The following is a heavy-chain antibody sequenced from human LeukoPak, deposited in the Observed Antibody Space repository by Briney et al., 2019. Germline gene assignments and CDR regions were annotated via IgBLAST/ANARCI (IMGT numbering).Heavy chain of an antibody. J-gene: IGHJ4*02. Sequence: SETLSLTCTVSGGSITSGGYFWTWIRQHPGKGLEWIGYIYYSGSTYYNPSLKSRVTISADTSKSQFSLNLSSVTAADTAVYFCARGPPTDYYDSSGFYYVFDYWGQGTLVTVSS. V-gene: IGHV4-31*03. D-gene: IGHD3-22*01. CDR1: GGSITSGGYF. CDR2: IYYSGST. CDR3: ARGPPTDYYDSSGFYYVFDY.